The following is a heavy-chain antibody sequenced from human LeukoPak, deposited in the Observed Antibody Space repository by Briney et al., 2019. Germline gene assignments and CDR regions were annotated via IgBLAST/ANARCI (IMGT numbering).Heavy chain of an antibody. CDR1: GFTFSSYS. V-gene: IGHV3-21*01. CDR3: ARTMVRGPNWFGP. J-gene: IGHJ5*02. Sequence: GGSLRLSCAASGFTFSSYSMNWVRQAPGKGLEWVSSISSSSSYIYYADSVKGRFTISRDNAKNSLYLQMNSLRAEDTAVYYCARTMVRGPNWFGPWGQGTLVTVSS. D-gene: IGHD3-10*01. CDR2: ISSSSSYI.